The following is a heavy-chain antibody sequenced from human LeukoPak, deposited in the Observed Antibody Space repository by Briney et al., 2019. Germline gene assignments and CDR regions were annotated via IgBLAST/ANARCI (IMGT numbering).Heavy chain of an antibody. CDR2: IYYSGST. CDR3: ARHYNTAMVTTYFDY. D-gene: IGHD5-18*01. J-gene: IGHJ4*02. CDR1: GGSISSSSYY. Sequence: KPSETLSLTCTVSGGSISSSSYYWGWIRQPPGKGLEWIGSIYYSGSTYYNPSLKSRVTISVDTSKNPFSLKLSSVTAADTAVYYCARHYNTAMVTTYFDYWGQGTLVTVSS. V-gene: IGHV4-39*01.